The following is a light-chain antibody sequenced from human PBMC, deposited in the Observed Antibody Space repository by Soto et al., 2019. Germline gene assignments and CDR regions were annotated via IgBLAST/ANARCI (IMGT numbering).Light chain of an antibody. CDR2: SNN. Sequence: QSVLTQPPSASGTPGQRVTISCSGSSSNIGSNTVNWYQQLPGTAPQLLIDSNNQRPSGVPDRFSGSKSGTSSSLAISGLQSEDEDDYYCAAWDDSMNSVVFGGGTKLTVL. V-gene: IGLV1-44*01. CDR1: SSNIGSNT. J-gene: IGLJ2*01. CDR3: AAWDDSMNSVV.